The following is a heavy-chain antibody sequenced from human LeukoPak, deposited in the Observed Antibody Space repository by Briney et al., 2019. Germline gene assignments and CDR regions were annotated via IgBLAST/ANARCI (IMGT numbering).Heavy chain of an antibody. J-gene: IGHJ6*03. D-gene: IGHD6-6*01. CDR3: ARDGSSSPYYYYYYMDV. CDR2: ISYDGSNK. CDR1: GFTFSSYE. V-gene: IGHV3-30*04. Sequence: GGSLRLSCAASGFTFSSYEMNWVRQAPGKGLEWVAVISYDGSNKYYADSVKGRFTISRDNSKNTLYLQMNSLRAEDTAVYYCARDGSSSPYYYYYYMDVWGKGTTVTVSS.